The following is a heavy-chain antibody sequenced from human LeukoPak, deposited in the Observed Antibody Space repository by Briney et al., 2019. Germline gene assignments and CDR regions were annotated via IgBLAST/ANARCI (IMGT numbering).Heavy chain of an antibody. CDR3: AGVHQLLSSGGWFDP. CDR2: INWNGGST. V-gene: IGHV3-20*01. Sequence: GGSLRLSCAASGFTFGDYGMSWVRQAPGQGLEWVSAINWNGGSTGYADSVKGRFTISRDNAKNSLYLQMNSLRAEDTALYHCAGVHQLLSSGGWFDPWGQGTLVTVSS. D-gene: IGHD2-2*01. CDR1: GFTFGDYG. J-gene: IGHJ5*02.